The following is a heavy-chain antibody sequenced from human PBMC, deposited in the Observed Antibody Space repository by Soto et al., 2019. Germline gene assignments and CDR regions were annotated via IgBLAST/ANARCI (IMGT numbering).Heavy chain of an antibody. CDR1: GGTFSSYT. V-gene: IGHV1-69*04. Sequence: SVKVSCKASGGTFSSYTISWVRQAPGQGLEWMGRIIPILGIANYAQKFQGRVTITADKSTSTAYMELSSLRSEDTAVYFCAREGFTVTTTYYYYYVDVWGKGTTVTVSS. CDR3: AREGFTVTTTYYYYYVDV. D-gene: IGHD4-17*01. CDR2: IIPILGIA. J-gene: IGHJ6*03.